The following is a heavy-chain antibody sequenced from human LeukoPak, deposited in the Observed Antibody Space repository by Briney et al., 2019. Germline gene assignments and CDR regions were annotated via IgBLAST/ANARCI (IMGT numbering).Heavy chain of an antibody. V-gene: IGHV4-4*07. CDR3: AREVAAAGYYYYYYMDV. CDR1: GGSISSYY. CDR2: IYTSGST. D-gene: IGHD6-13*01. J-gene: IGHJ6*03. Sequence: SETLSLTCTVPGGSISSYYWSWIRQPAGKGLEWIGRIYTSGSTNYNPSLKSRVTISVDKSKNQFSLKLSSVTAADTAVYYCAREVAAAGYYYYYYMDVWGKGTTVTVSS.